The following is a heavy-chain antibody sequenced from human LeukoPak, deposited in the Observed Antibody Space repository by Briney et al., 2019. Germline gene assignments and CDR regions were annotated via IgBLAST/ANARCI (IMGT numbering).Heavy chain of an antibody. CDR1: GFTFGDYA. CDR2: IASDVSST. CDR3: ARGRPHGNDY. D-gene: IGHD4-23*01. Sequence: GGFLRLSCTASGFTFGDYAMSWFRQAPGKGLVWVSRIASDVSSTTYADSVKGRFSISRDNAKNTLYLQMNSLRVEDTAVYYCARGRPHGNDYWGQGTLVTVSS. J-gene: IGHJ4*02. V-gene: IGHV3-74*01.